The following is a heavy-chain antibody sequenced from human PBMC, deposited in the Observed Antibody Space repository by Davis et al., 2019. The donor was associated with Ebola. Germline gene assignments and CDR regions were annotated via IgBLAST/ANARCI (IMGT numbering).Heavy chain of an antibody. V-gene: IGHV3-23*05. Sequence: GESLKISCTASGFTSSCCAMNWVRQAPGKGLEWVSGIGSSSNGRHYADSVKGRFTISRDNSKNTLYLQMNSLRAEDTAVYYCAKASYYDSYGMDVWGQGTTVTVSS. CDR3: AKASYYDSYGMDV. CDR2: IGSSSNGR. CDR1: GFTSSCCA. D-gene: IGHD3-3*01. J-gene: IGHJ6*02.